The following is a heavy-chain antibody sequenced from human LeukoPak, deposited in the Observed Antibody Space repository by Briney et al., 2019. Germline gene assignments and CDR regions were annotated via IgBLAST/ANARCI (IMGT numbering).Heavy chain of an antibody. J-gene: IGHJ6*03. Sequence: SETLSLTCSVSGGSISSGGYYWSWIRQPPGKGLEWIGYIYHSGSTYYNPSLKSRVTISVDRSKNQFSLKLSSVTAADTAVYYCARSKRSIAAAGKPPYYYYMDVWGKGTTVAVSS. V-gene: IGHV4-30-2*01. CDR3: ARSKRSIAAAGKPPYYYYMDV. D-gene: IGHD6-13*01. CDR2: IYHSGST. CDR1: GGSISSGGYY.